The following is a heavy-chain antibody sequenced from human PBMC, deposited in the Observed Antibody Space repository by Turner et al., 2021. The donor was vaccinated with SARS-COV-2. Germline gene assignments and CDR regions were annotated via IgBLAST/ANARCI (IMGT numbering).Heavy chain of an antibody. J-gene: IGHJ4*02. V-gene: IGHV4-4*02. Sequence: VHLQESGPGLVRPSGTLSLTCTVSGGPFSGANWWNWVRQAPGKGLEWIGEIHHYGGTNYNPSLKSRVSISLDYSKRQFSLMLNSATAADTAVYYCARGGGYCLDYWGQGMLVTVSS. CDR1: GGPFSGANW. D-gene: IGHD2-21*01. CDR2: IHHYGGT. CDR3: ARGGGYCLDY.